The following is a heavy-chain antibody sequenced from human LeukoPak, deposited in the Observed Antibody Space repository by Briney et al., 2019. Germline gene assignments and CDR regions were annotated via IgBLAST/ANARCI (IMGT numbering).Heavy chain of an antibody. J-gene: IGHJ3*02. CDR1: GFTFDDYV. Sequence: QTGGSLRLSCAASGFTFDDYVMNWVRQAPGKGLEWVSGISWNSGTIGYADSVKGRFTISRDNAKNSLYLQMNSLRAEDTALYYCVKGAAYLLGDAFDIWGQGTMVTVSS. V-gene: IGHV3-9*01. CDR3: VKGAAYLLGDAFDI. CDR2: ISWNSGTI. D-gene: IGHD2-15*01.